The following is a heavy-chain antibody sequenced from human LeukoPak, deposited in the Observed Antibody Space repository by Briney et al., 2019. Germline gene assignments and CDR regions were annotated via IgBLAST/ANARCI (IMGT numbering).Heavy chain of an antibody. J-gene: IGHJ4*02. CDR1: GYTFTSYG. Sequence: ASVKVSCKASGYTFTSYGISWVRQAPGQGLEWMGRIIPILGIANYAQKFQGRVTITADKSTSTAYMELSSLRSEDTAVYYCARGSGNTNFDYWGQGTLVNVST. D-gene: IGHD2-15*01. CDR3: ARGSGNTNFDY. CDR2: IIPILGIA. V-gene: IGHV1-69*04.